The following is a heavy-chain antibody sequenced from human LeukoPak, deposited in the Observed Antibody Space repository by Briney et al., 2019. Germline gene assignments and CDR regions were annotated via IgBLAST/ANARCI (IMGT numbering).Heavy chain of an antibody. V-gene: IGHV4-38-2*01. D-gene: IGHD3-3*01. J-gene: IGHJ4*02. Sequence: SETLSLTCAVSGYSISSGYYWGWIRQPPGKGLEWIGSIYHSGSTYYNPSLKSRVTISVDTSKNQFSLKLSSVTAADTAVYYCARGDFWSGPLDYWGQGTLVTVSS. CDR3: ARGDFWSGPLDY. CDR1: GYSISSGYY. CDR2: IYHSGST.